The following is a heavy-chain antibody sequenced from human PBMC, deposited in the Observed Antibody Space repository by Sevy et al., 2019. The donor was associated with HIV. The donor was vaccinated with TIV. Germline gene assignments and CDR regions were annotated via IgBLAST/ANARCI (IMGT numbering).Heavy chain of an antibody. V-gene: IGHV1-2*02. CDR2: TNSDSGVT. D-gene: IGHD4-17*01. Sequence: ASVKVSCKASGYIFTDYYIHWVRQAPGQGLEGMAWTNSDSGVTNYAQRFQGEVTVTRDTSLSTAYLELIRLRSNDTAIYYCARLTTKPTSDLYGMDVWGQGTTVTVSS. CDR3: ARLTTKPTSDLYGMDV. CDR1: GYIFTDYY. J-gene: IGHJ6*02.